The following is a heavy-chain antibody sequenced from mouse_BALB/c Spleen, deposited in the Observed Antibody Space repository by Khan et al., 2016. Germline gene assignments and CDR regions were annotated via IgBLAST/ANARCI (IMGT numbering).Heavy chain of an antibody. CDR1: GYTFSRYV. CDR2: IDPDNDGT. J-gene: IGHJ3*01. V-gene: IGHV1S136*01. Sequence: VQLQQSGPELVKPGASVKMSCKASGYTFSRYVMSWVKQKPGQGLEWIGYIDPDNDGTKYNEKFKGKATLSSDKSSNTAYMDLSSLTSEDSAVYICVRPFGDCFADWGQGTLVTVSA. CDR3: VRPFGDCFAD.